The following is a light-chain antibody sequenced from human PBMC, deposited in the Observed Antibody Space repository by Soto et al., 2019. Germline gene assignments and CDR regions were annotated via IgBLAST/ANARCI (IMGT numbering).Light chain of an antibody. CDR1: HYIRNY. CDR2: DAS. J-gene: IGKJ4*01. CDR3: HQYDNLPLT. Sequence: DIQMTQSPASLSASVGEGFASTCHASHYIRNYLHLSQQKPLKAPNLLIYDASNLQTGVPSRFTGSGSGTDFTFTISSLQPEDIATYYCHQYDNLPLTFGGGTRWTS. V-gene: IGKV1-33*01.